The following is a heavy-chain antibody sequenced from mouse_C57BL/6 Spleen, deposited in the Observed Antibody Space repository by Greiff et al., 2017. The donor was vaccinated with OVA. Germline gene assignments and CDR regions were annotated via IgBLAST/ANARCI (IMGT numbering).Heavy chain of an antibody. CDR2: IRNKANNHAT. CDR3: TSAFYSKGYVDV. CDR1: GFTFSDAW. V-gene: IGHV6-6*01. Sequence: EVKVVESGGGLVQPGGSMTLSCAASGFTFSDAWMDWVRQSPEKGLEWVAEIRNKANNHATYYAESVKGRFTISRDDSKSSVYLQMNSLRAEDTGIYYCTSAFYSKGYVDVWGTGTTVTVSS. D-gene: IGHD2-12*01. J-gene: IGHJ1*03.